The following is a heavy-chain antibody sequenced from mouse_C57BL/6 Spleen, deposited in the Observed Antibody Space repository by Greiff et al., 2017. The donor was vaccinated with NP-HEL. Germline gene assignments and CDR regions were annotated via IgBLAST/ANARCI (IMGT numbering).Heavy chain of an antibody. J-gene: IGHJ1*03. D-gene: IGHD2-3*01. Sequence: EVKVVESGGGLVKPGGSLKLSCAASGFTFSDYGMHWVRQAPEKGLEWDAYISSGSSTIYYADTVKGRFTISRDNAKNTLFLQMTSLRSEDTAMDYCATPADGYWYFDVWGTGTTVTVSS. CDR3: ATPADGYWYFDV. CDR1: GFTFSDYG. V-gene: IGHV5-17*01. CDR2: ISSGSSTI.